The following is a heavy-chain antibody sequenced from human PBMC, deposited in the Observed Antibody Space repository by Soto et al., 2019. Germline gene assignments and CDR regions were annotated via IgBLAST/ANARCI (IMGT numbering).Heavy chain of an antibody. Sequence: QVQLVQSGAEVKKPGSSVKVSCKASGGTFSSYAISWVRQAPGQGLEWMGGIIPIFGTANYAQKFQGRVTITADESTSTAYMELSRLRSEDTAVYYCASVAAARTAHYYYYYCMEVWGHGTTVTVSS. J-gene: IGHJ6*02. V-gene: IGHV1-69*01. CDR2: IIPIFGTA. CDR3: ASVAAARTAHYYYYYCMEV. CDR1: GGTFSSYA. D-gene: IGHD6-13*01.